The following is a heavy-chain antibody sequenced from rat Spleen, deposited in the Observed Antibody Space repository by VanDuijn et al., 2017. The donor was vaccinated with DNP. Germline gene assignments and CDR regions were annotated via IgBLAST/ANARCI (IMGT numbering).Heavy chain of an antibody. CDR2: ITNSGGST. Sequence: EVQLVESGGGLVQPGRSLKLSCAASGFTFSDYGMAWVRQAPKRGLEWVASITNSGGSTYYRDSVKGRFTMSRDNAKSTLYLQMDSLRSEDTATYYCTTEMGDYWGQGVMVTVSS. J-gene: IGHJ2*01. V-gene: IGHV5-20*01. CDR3: TTEMGDY. CDR1: GFTFSDYG. D-gene: IGHD1-12*02.